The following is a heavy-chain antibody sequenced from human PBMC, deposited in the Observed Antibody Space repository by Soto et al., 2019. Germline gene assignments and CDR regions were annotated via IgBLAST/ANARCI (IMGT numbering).Heavy chain of an antibody. Sequence: PGGSLRLSCAASGFTFDDYAMHWVRQAPGKGLEWVSGISWNSGSIGYADSVKGRFTISRDNAKNSLYLQMNSLRAEDTALYYCAMVGYLTSPWGQGTLVTVSS. J-gene: IGHJ5*02. CDR3: AMVGYLTSP. V-gene: IGHV3-9*01. CDR2: ISWNSGSI. D-gene: IGHD3-22*01. CDR1: GFTFDDYA.